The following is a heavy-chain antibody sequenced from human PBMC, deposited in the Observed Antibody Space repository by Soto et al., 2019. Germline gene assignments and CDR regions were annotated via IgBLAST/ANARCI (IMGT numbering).Heavy chain of an antibody. CDR3: AGATAALHYYYYGMDV. Sequence: ASVKVSCKASGVTFSSYAISWVRQAPGQGLEWMGGIIPIFGTANYAQKFQGRVTITADEPTSTAYMELSSLRSEDTAVYYCAGATAALHYYYYGMDVWGQGTTVTVSS. D-gene: IGHD4-4*01. CDR1: GVTFSSYA. V-gene: IGHV1-69*13. CDR2: IIPIFGTA. J-gene: IGHJ6*02.